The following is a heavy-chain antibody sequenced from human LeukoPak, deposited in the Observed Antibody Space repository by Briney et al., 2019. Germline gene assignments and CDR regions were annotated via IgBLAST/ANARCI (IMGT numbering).Heavy chain of an antibody. CDR1: GYSISSGYY. V-gene: IGHV4-38-2*02. J-gene: IGHJ4*02. CDR3: ASASVRSYFDY. Sequence: SETLSLTCTVSGYSISSGYYWGWIRQPPGKGLEWIGSIYYSGSTNYNPSLKSRVTISVHTSKNQFSLKLSSVTAADTAVYYCASASVRSYFDYWGQGTLVTVSS. D-gene: IGHD5/OR15-5a*01. CDR2: IYYSGST.